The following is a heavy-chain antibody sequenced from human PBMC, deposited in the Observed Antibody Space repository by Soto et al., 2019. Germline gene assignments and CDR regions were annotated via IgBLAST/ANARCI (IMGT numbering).Heavy chain of an antibody. J-gene: IGHJ4*02. CDR3: ARQERNYGDYGDLEY. V-gene: IGHV4-39*01. D-gene: IGHD4-17*01. Sequence: SETLSLTCTVSGGSISSSSYYWGWIRQPPGKGLEWIGSIYYSGSTYYNPSLKSRVTISVNTSKNQFSLKLSSVTAADTAVYYCARQERNYGDYGDLEYWGQGTLVTVSS. CDR1: GGSISSSSYY. CDR2: IYYSGST.